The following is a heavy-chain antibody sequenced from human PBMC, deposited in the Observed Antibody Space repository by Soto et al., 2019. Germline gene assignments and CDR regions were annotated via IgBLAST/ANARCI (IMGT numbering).Heavy chain of an antibody. J-gene: IGHJ6*02. CDR1: GYSFTKYW. CDR3: ARYCSSSSCSQLYGMDV. D-gene: IGHD2-15*01. CDR2: IDTSYSYS. V-gene: IGHV5-10-1*01. Sequence: GESLKISGKGSGYSFTKYWIIWVRQVPGKGLEWMGRIDTSYSYSHYSPSFQGHVTISVDKSISTGYLQWSSLKASDTAMYYCARYCSSSSCSQLYGMDVWGQGTTVTVSS.